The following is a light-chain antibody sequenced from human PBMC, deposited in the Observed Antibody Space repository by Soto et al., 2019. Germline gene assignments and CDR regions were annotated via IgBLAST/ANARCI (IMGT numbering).Light chain of an antibody. Sequence: EIVLTQSPGTLSLSPGERATLSCRASQSVRSSYLAWYQQKPGQAPRLLIYGASSRATGIPDRFSGSGSGTDFTLTISRLEPEDCAVYYCQQYGSSPPITFGPGTKVDIK. V-gene: IGKV3-20*01. J-gene: IGKJ3*01. CDR1: QSVRSSY. CDR3: QQYGSSPPIT. CDR2: GAS.